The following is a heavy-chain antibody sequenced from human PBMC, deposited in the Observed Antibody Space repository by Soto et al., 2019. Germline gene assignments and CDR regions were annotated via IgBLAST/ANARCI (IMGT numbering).Heavy chain of an antibody. CDR1: GFTFSSYA. CDR3: ATDMSRAFDI. D-gene: IGHD3-10*02. Sequence: GGSLRLSCAASGFTFSSYAMSWVRQAPGKGLEWVSAISVSGGSKYYADSVKGRFTISRDNSKNTLYLQMNSLRAEDTAVYYCATDMSRAFDIWGKGPTVTVSS. J-gene: IGHJ3*02. V-gene: IGHV3-23*01. CDR2: ISVSGGSK.